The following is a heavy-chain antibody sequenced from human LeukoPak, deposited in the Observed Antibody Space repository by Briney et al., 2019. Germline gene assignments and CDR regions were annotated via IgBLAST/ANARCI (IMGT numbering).Heavy chain of an antibody. CDR3: ARDASSGWPHFDY. CDR2: IIPIFGTA. D-gene: IGHD6-19*01. Sequence: SVKVSCKASGGTFSSYAISWVRQAPGQGLEWMGGIIPIFGTANYAQKFQGRVTITADESTSTAYMELSSLRSEDTAVYYCARDASSGWPHFDYWGQGTLVTVSS. CDR1: GGTFSSYA. V-gene: IGHV1-69*13. J-gene: IGHJ4*02.